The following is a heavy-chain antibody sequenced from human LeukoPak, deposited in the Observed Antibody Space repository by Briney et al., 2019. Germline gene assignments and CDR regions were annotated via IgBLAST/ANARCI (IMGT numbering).Heavy chain of an antibody. V-gene: IGHV4-4*07. CDR2: IYTSGST. D-gene: IGHD3-9*01. CDR3: ARGGEYFDWLYHFDY. Sequence: SETLSLTCTVSGGSISSYYWSWIRQPAGKGLEWTGRIYTSGSTNYNPSLKSRVAISVDTSKNQFSLKLSSVTAADTAVYYCARGGEYFDWLYHFDYWGQGTLVTVSS. CDR1: GGSISSYY. J-gene: IGHJ4*02.